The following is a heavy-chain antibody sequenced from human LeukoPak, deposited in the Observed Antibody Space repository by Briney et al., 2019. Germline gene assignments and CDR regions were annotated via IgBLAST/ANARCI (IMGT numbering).Heavy chain of an antibody. CDR1: GFTFSNYG. J-gene: IGHJ3*02. CDR2: ISYDGSIK. CDR3: AREEITSDGDAFDI. D-gene: IGHD2-2*01. Sequence: GRSLRLSCAASGFTFSNYGIHWVRQAPGRGLEWVSLISYDGSIKYYADFVKGRFTISRDNSKNTLSLQMNSLRAEDTAVYYCAREEITSDGDAFDIWGQGTMVTVSS. V-gene: IGHV3-30*03.